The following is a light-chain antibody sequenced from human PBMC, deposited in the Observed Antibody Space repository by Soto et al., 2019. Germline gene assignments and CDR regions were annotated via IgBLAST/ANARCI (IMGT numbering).Light chain of an antibody. V-gene: IGKV3-15*01. CDR2: GAS. CDR1: ESVSSN. Sequence: EIGMTQSPATLSVSPGERATLSCRASESVSSNLAWYQQKPGQAPRLLIYGASTRATGIPARFSGSGSGTDFTLTISSLQSEDFALYYCQQYNNWLTFGGGTKVEIK. CDR3: QQYNNWLT. J-gene: IGKJ4*01.